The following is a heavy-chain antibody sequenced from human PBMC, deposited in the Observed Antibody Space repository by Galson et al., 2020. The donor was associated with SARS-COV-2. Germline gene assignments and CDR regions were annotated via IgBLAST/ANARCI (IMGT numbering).Heavy chain of an antibody. CDR2: IYYSGST. CDR1: GGSISSSSYY. J-gene: IGHJ4*02. V-gene: IGHV4-39*01. D-gene: IGHD3-22*01. Sequence: SETLSLTCTVSGGSISSSSYYWGWIRQPPGKGLEWIGSIYYSGSTYYNPSLKSRVTISVDTSKNQFSLKLSSVTAADTAVYYCARLSGYYDSSGYYNPAVDYWGQGTLVTVSS. CDR3: ARLSGYYDSSGYYNPAVDY.